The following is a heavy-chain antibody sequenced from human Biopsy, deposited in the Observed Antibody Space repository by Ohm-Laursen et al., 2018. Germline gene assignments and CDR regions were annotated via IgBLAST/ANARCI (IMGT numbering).Heavy chain of an antibody. J-gene: IGHJ4*02. V-gene: IGHV4-59*08. Sequence: SDTLSLTCAVSGGSISSFYWTWIRQPPGKGPEWIGDIPDSGSTNYKPSLKSRVIISVDTSKNQFSLNLSSVTAADTAVYYCARRGSGGRSFDHWGQGTLVTVSS. D-gene: IGHD2-15*01. CDR1: GGSISSFY. CDR3: ARRGSGGRSFDH. CDR2: IPDSGST.